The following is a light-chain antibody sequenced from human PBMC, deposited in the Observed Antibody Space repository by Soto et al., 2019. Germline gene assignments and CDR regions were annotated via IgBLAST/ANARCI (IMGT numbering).Light chain of an antibody. Sequence: DIQMTQSPASVSASVGDRVTITCRASQGINSWLAWYQQKPGKAPKLLIYAASNLQSGVPSRFSGSRSGTDFTLTIISLQPEDFATYYCHQTNSFPWTFGQGTKVEI. CDR2: AAS. CDR3: HQTNSFPWT. V-gene: IGKV1-12*02. J-gene: IGKJ1*01. CDR1: QGINSW.